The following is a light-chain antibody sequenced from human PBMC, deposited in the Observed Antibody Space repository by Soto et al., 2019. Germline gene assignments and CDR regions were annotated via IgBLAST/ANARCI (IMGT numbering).Light chain of an antibody. CDR1: SSDVGSYNR. CDR3: SLYTSSSTYV. CDR2: EVS. J-gene: IGLJ1*01. V-gene: IGLV2-18*01. Sequence: QSALTQPPSVSGSPGQSVTISCTGTSSDVGSYNRVSWYQQPPGTAPKLMIYEVSNQPSGVPDRFSGSKSGNTASLTISGLQAEDEADYYCSLYTSSSTYVFGTGTKVTVL.